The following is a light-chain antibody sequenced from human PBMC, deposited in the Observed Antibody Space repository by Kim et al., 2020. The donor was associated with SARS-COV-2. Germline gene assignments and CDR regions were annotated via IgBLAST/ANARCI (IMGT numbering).Light chain of an antibody. J-gene: IGKJ4*01. CDR1: DSVRSN. CDR2: SAS. Sequence: PVESFTHTSRASDSVRSNLAWHQQKPGPAPRLLLYSASTRATDIPARFSGSGSGTEFTLTISSLQSEDFAVYYCQQYDNWPPVTFGGGTKVEIK. CDR3: QQYDNWPPVT. V-gene: IGKV3-15*01.